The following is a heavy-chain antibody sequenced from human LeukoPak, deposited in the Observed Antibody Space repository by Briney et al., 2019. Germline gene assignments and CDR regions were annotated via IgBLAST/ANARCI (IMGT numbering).Heavy chain of an antibody. J-gene: IGHJ3*02. Sequence: NPSETLSLTCTVSGGSIRSNHWSWIRQPPGKGLEWIGYIFYSGSTNYNPSLKGRVTISIDTSKNQVSLKLSSVTAADTAVYYCARDAIPEAFDIWGQGTMVTVSS. CDR1: GGSIRSNH. D-gene: IGHD2-2*02. V-gene: IGHV4-59*01. CDR3: ARDAIPEAFDI. CDR2: IFYSGST.